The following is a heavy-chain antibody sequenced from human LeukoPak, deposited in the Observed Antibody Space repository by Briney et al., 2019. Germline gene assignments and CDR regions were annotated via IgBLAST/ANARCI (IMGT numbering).Heavy chain of an antibody. J-gene: IGHJ4*02. CDR3: AKDIREYCSGGSCYSGFDY. CDR2: ISGSGDNSPKT. V-gene: IGHV3-23*01. CDR1: GFTFNNSP. Sequence: GGSLRLSCVASGFTFNNSPMSWVRQAPGKGLECVSAISGSGDNSPKTFYTDSVKGRFTISRDNSKSTLYLQMNSLRAEDTAVYYCAKDIREYCSGGSCYSGFDYWGQGTLVTVSS. D-gene: IGHD2-15*01.